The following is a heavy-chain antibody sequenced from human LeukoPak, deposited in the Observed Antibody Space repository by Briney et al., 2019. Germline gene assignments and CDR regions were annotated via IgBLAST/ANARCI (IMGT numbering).Heavy chain of an antibody. V-gene: IGHV4-59*01. CDR1: GDSITSYY. Sequence: SETLSLTCTVSGDSITSYYWSWIRQTPGKWLEWIGYFSYIGSTNYNPSLKSRVTISVDRSKNQFSLKLSSVTAADTAVYYCARAPPRRGVPIDDWGQGTLVTVSS. CDR3: ARAPPRRGVPIDD. J-gene: IGHJ4*02. D-gene: IGHD2-2*01. CDR2: FSYIGST.